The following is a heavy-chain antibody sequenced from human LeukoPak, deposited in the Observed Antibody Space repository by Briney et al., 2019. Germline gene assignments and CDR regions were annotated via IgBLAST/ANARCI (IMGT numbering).Heavy chain of an antibody. D-gene: IGHD2-2*01. CDR3: AREPRYCSSTSCRDWYFDL. Sequence: ASVKVSCKASGYTFTGYYMHWVRQAPGQGLEWMGWINPNSGGTNYAQKFQGRVTMTRDTSISTAYMELSRLRSDDTAVYYCAREPRYCSSTSCRDWYFDLWGRGTLVTVSS. J-gene: IGHJ2*01. CDR1: GYTFTGYY. V-gene: IGHV1-2*02. CDR2: INPNSGGT.